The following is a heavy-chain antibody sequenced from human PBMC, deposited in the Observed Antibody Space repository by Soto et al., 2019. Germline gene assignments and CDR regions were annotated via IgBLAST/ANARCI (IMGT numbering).Heavy chain of an antibody. J-gene: IGHJ6*02. CDR3: ARYPPEVLRFLEWLSDPYYYYYGMDV. D-gene: IGHD3-3*01. CDR1: GFTFSSYS. V-gene: IGHV3-21*01. CDR2: ISSSSSYI. Sequence: PGGSLRLSCAASGFTFSSYSMNWVRQAPGKGLEWVSSISSSSSYIYYADSVKGRFTISRDNAKNSLYLQMNSLRAEDTSVYYWARYPPEVLRFLEWLSDPYYYYYGMDVCGQGTTVTVSS.